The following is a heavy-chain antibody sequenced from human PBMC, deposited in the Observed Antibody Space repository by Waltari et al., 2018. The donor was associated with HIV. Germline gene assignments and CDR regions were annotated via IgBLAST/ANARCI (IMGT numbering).Heavy chain of an antibody. CDR1: GYTFTGYY. CDR2: INPNSGGT. Sequence: QVQLVQSGAEVKKPAASVKVSCKASGYTFTGYYIHWVRQAPGQGLEWMGRINPNSGGTNFAQKFQGRVTMTRGTSISTAYMELIGLRSDDTAVYYCAREADPITIFGVAEGPFDFWGQGTLVTVSS. D-gene: IGHD3-3*01. V-gene: IGHV1-2*06. CDR3: AREADPITIFGVAEGPFDF. J-gene: IGHJ4*02.